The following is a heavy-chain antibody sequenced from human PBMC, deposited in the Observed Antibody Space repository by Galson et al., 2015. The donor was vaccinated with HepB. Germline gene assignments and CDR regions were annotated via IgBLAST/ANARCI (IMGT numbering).Heavy chain of an antibody. J-gene: IGHJ4*02. CDR1: GFTFSDYY. D-gene: IGHD4-17*01. CDR2: ISSTGTYT. Sequence: SLRLSCAASGFTFSDYYMSWIRQAPGKGLEWLSYISSTGTYTKYADSAKGRFTISRDNAKNSLYLQMNNLRAEDTAVYYGARVADADYGDHSHFDYWGQGTLVTVSS. V-gene: IGHV3-11*06. CDR3: ARVADADYGDHSHFDY.